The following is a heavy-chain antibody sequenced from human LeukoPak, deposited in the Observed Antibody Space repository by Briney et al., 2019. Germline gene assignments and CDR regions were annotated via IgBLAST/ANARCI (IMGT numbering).Heavy chain of an antibody. CDR2: INHSGST. Sequence: SETLSLTCAVYGGSFSGYYWSWLRQPPGKGLEWIGEINHSGSTNYNPSLKSRVTISVDTSKNQFSLKLSSVTAADTAVYYCARIATVTTFVFDYWGQGTLVTVSS. CDR1: GGSFSGYY. CDR3: ARIATVTTFVFDY. J-gene: IGHJ4*02. V-gene: IGHV4-34*01. D-gene: IGHD4-17*01.